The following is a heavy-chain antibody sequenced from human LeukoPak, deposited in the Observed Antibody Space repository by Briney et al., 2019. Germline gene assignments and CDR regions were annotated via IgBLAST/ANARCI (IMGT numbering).Heavy chain of an antibody. CDR2: ISYDGSNK. CDR3: AKVYSARTYAFDM. V-gene: IGHV3-30*18. Sequence: PGRSLRLSCAASGFTFSSYGMHWVRQAPGKGLEWVAVISYDGSNKYYADSVKGRFTISRDNSKNTLYLQMNSLRAEDTAVYYCAKVYSARTYAFDMWGQGTVVSVSA. CDR1: GFTFSSYG. J-gene: IGHJ3*02. D-gene: IGHD6-6*01.